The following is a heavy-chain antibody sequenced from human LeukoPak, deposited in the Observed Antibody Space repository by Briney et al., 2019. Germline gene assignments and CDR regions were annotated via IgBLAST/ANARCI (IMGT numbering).Heavy chain of an antibody. J-gene: IGHJ4*02. CDR3: ARDRHPKPFDY. CDR1: GGSISSYY. V-gene: IGHV4-59*12. Sequence: SETLSLTCTVSGGSISSYYWSWIRQPPGKGLEWIGYIYYSGSTNYNPSLKSRVTISVDKSKNQFSLKLSPVTAADTAVYYCARDRHPKPFDYWGQGTLVTVSS. D-gene: IGHD1-14*01. CDR2: IYYSGST.